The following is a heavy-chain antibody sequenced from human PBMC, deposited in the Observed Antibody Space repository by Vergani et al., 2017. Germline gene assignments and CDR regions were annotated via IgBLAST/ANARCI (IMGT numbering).Heavy chain of an antibody. J-gene: IGHJ4*02. V-gene: IGHV1-18*01. CDR3: ARDPRISSSWYDRRQSSPPGPHY. D-gene: IGHD6-13*01. CDR1: GYTFTSYG. CDR2: ISAYNGNT. Sequence: QVQLVQSGAEVKKPGASVKVSCKASGYTFTSYGISWVRQAPGQGLEWMGWISAYNGNTNYAQKLQGRVTMTTDTSTSTAYMELRSLRSDHTAVYYCARDPRISSSWYDRRQSSPPGPHYWGQGTLVTVSS.